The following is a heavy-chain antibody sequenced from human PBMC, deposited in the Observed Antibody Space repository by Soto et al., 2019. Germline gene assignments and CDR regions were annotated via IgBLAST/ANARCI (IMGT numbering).Heavy chain of an antibody. Sequence: GGSLRLSCAASGFTFSSFSLNWVRQTPGKGLEWVSSISGSSSYIYYADSVKGRFTISRDNSKNTLYLQMNSLRAEDTAVYYCARDRITMVRGALYYFDYWGQGTLVTVSS. J-gene: IGHJ4*02. CDR3: ARDRITMVRGALYYFDY. CDR1: GFTFSSFS. CDR2: ISGSSSYI. D-gene: IGHD3-10*01. V-gene: IGHV3-21*04.